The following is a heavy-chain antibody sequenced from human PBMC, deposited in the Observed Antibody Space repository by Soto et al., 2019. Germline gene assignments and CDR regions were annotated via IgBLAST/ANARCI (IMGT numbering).Heavy chain of an antibody. Sequence: EVQLVESGGGLIQPGGSLRLSCAASGFTVSSNYMSWVRQAPGKGLEWVSVIYSGSSTYYADSVKGRFTISRDNSKNTLYLQMNSLRAEDTAVYYCARSNYDFWSGYYFDYWGQGTLVTVSS. J-gene: IGHJ4*02. D-gene: IGHD3-3*01. CDR3: ARSNYDFWSGYYFDY. CDR1: GFTVSSNY. CDR2: IYSGSST. V-gene: IGHV3-53*01.